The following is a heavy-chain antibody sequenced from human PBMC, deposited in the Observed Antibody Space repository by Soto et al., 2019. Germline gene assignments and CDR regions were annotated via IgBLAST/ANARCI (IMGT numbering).Heavy chain of an antibody. CDR1: GYTLTELS. D-gene: IGHD2-21*01. V-gene: IGHV1-46*01. CDR3: ASKSPVAHAFDI. Sequence: GASVKVSCKVSGYTLTELSMHWVRQAPGQGLEWMGIINPSGGSTSYAQKFQGRVTMTRDTSTSTVYMELSSLRSEDTAVYYCASKSPVAHAFDIWGQGTMVT. J-gene: IGHJ3*02. CDR2: INPSGGST.